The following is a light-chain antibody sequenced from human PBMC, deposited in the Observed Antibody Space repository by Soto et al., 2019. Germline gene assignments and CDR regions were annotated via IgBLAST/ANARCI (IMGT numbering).Light chain of an antibody. J-gene: IGKJ2*01. Sequence: EIVLTPTPLSSPVTLGQPASISCRSSQSLVNSDGNTFLTWLHQRPGQPPRLLIYQISTRFSGVPDTVRGSGAGADITLKINRVEAAGVGVYYCMQATHCPYAFGQGTKLEIK. CDR3: MQATHCPYA. CDR2: QIS. CDR1: QSLVNSDGNTF. V-gene: IGKV2-24*01.